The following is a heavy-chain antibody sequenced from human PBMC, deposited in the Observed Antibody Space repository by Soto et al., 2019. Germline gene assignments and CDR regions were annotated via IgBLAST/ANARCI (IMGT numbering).Heavy chain of an antibody. CDR1: GPSFSSSTHY. CDR3: ARQPYDSTGYYYGA. V-gene: IGHV4-39*01. D-gene: IGHD3-22*01. CDR2: MYSGGNT. Sequence: DTLSLTCTLPGPSFSSSTHYWGCISQHPGKGLEWIGSMYSGGNTYYNPSLKSRVTVSVDTSKNHFSLKLTSVTAADTAMYYCARQPYDSTGYYYGAWGQGTLVTVSS. J-gene: IGHJ5*02.